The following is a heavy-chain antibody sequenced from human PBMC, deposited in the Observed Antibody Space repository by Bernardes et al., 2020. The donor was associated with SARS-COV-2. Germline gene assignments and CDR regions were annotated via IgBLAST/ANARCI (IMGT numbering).Heavy chain of an antibody. CDR3: ARIRHGSSWYSMDV. CDR2: ISSSSTYI. J-gene: IGHJ6*02. V-gene: IGHV3-21*01. D-gene: IGHD6-13*01. CDR1: GFTFSSYS. Sequence: GGSLRLSCAASGFTFSSYSMNWVRQAPGKGLEWVSSISSSSTYIYYADSVKGRFTISRDNAKNSLYLQMNSLRAEDTAVYYCARIRHGSSWYSMDVWGQGTTVTVSS.